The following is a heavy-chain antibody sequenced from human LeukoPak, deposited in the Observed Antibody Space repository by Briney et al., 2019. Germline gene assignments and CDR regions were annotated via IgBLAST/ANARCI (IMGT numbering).Heavy chain of an antibody. J-gene: IGHJ3*02. V-gene: IGHV3-23*01. CDR2: ISGSGGST. Sequence: GGSLRLSCVASGFTFSEYYMDWVRQAPGKGLEWVSAISGSGGSTYYADSVKGRFTISRDNSKNTLYLQMNSLRAEDTAVYYCAKDHGVVVPGYAFDIWGQGTMVTVSS. CDR3: AKDHGVVVPGYAFDI. CDR1: GFTFSEYY. D-gene: IGHD2-2*01.